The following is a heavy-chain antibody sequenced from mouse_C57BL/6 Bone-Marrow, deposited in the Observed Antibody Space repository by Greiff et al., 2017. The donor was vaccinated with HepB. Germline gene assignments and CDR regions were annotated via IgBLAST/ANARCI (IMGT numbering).Heavy chain of an antibody. V-gene: IGHV5-12*01. J-gene: IGHJ4*01. CDR2: ISNGGGST. CDR1: GFTFSDYY. Sequence: EVKLMESGGGLVQPGGSLKLSCAASGFTFSDYYMYWVRQTPEKRLEWVAYISNGGGSTYYPDTVKGRFTISRDNAKNTLYLQMSRLKSEDTAMYYGARQRRLRAMDYWGQGTSVTVSS. CDR3: ARQRRLRAMDY. D-gene: IGHD3-2*02.